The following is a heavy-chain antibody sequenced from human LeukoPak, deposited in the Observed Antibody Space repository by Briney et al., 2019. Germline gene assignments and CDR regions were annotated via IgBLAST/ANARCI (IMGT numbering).Heavy chain of an antibody. CDR3: ARHPPSSPFDY. CDR2: IHTSGTT. V-gene: IGHV4-4*09. Sequence: SETLSLTCTVSGGSISSYYWSWIRQPPGKGLEWIAYIHTSGTTNYNPSLKSRVTISVDTPKNQLSLRLSSVTAPDTAVYYCARHPPSSPFDYWGQGTLVTVSS. J-gene: IGHJ4*02. D-gene: IGHD6-13*01. CDR1: GGSISSYY.